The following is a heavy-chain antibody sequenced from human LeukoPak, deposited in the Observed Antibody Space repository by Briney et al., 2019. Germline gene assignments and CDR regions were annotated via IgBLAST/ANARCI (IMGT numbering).Heavy chain of an antibody. V-gene: IGHV3-30*04. CDR3: ARGPASLAEYFQH. CDR2: ISYDGSNK. CDR1: GFTFSSYA. J-gene: IGHJ1*01. Sequence: GGSLRLPCAASGFTFSSYAMHWVRQAPGKELEWVAVISYDGSNKYYADSVKGRFTISRDNSKNTLYLQMNSLRAEDTAVYYCARGPASLAEYFQHWGQGTLVTVSS.